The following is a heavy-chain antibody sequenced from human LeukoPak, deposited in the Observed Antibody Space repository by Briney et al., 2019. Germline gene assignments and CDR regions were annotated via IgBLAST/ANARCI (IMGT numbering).Heavy chain of an antibody. CDR3: ARGNDFWSGYYPY. V-gene: IGHV3-48*03. D-gene: IGHD3-3*01. CDR1: GFTFSTYE. J-gene: IGHJ4*02. Sequence: AGSLRLSCAASGFTFSTYEMNWVRQAPGKGLEWVSYISSSSSTIYYADSVKGRFTISRDNAKNSLYLQMNSLRTEDTAVYYCARGNDFWSGYYPYWGQGTLVTVSS. CDR2: ISSSSSTI.